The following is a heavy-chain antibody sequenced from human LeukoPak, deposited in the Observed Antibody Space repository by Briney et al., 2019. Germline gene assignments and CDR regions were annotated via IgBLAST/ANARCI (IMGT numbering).Heavy chain of an antibody. CDR1: GFVLSSAW. V-gene: IGHV3-15*01. J-gene: IGHJ4*02. D-gene: IGHD2-2*01. Sequence: GSLRLSCAASGFVLSSAWMTWVRQAPGKGLEWVGHIKNKTYGGTTDYATPVKGRFIISRDDSKNTLYLQMNRLRTDDTAVYYCARGLCSSTGCYQGPFDFWGQGMLVTVSS. CDR3: ARGLCSSTGCYQGPFDF. CDR2: IKNKTYGGTT.